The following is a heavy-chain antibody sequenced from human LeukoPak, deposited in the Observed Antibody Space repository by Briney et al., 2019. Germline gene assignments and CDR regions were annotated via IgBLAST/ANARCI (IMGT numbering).Heavy chain of an antibody. Sequence: GGSLRLSCAASGFTFSSYAMSWVRQAPRKGLEWVSAISGSGGSTYYADSVKGRFTISRDNSKNTLYLQMNSLRAEDTAVYYCAKARSMTTVTIFDYWGQGTLVTVSS. CDR3: AKARSMTTVTIFDY. D-gene: IGHD4-17*01. J-gene: IGHJ4*02. CDR1: GFTFSSYA. CDR2: ISGSGGST. V-gene: IGHV3-23*01.